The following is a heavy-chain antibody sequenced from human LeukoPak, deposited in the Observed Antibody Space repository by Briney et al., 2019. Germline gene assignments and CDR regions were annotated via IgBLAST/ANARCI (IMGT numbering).Heavy chain of an antibody. Sequence: PSETLSLTCTVSGGSISSYYWSWIRQPPGKGLEWIGYIYYSGSTNYNPSLKSRVTISVDTSKNQFSLKLSSVTAADTAVYYCARESSSLLPYAFDIWGQGTMVTVSS. CDR3: ARESSSLLPYAFDI. V-gene: IGHV4-59*01. CDR2: IYYSGST. D-gene: IGHD2-15*01. J-gene: IGHJ3*02. CDR1: GGSISSYY.